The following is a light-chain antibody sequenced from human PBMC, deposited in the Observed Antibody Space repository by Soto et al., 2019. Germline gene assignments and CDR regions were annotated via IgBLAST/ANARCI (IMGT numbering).Light chain of an antibody. CDR3: LLDFRYFWA. V-gene: IGKV1-6*01. J-gene: IGKJ1*01. Sequence: AIQLTQSPSSLSASVGDRVTSTCRASQAIRTALGWYQQRPGKVPKLLFYAASTVHSGVPSRFSGSGSGTDFTLTISRLQPEDFATYYCLLDFRYFWAFGQGTKVDI. CDR1: QAIRTA. CDR2: AAS.